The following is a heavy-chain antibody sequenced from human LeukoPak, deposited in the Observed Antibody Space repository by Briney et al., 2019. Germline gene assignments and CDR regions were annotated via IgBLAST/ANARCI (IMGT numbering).Heavy chain of an antibody. V-gene: IGHV4-34*01. CDR2: INHSGST. D-gene: IGHD3-9*01. Sequence: KPSETLSLTCAVYGGSFSGYYWSWIRQPPGKGLEWIGEINHSGSTNYNPSLKSRVTISVDTSKNQFSLKLSSVTAADTAVYYCARGGGYDILTGADYYYYGMDVWGQGTTATVSS. CDR3: ARGGGYDILTGADYYYYGMDV. CDR1: GGSFSGYY. J-gene: IGHJ6*02.